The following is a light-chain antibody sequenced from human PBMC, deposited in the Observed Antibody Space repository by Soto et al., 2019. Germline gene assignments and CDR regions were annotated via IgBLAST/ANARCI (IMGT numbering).Light chain of an antibody. V-gene: IGLV1-40*01. CDR1: SSNIGATYD. CDR3: QSYDSSLSGVV. J-gene: IGLJ2*01. Sequence: QSVLTQPPSVSGAPGQRVAISCTGSSSNIGATYDVHWYQHLPGTAPKLLIYGNNNRPSGVPDRFSGSKSGTSASLAITGLQAEDEAVYYCQSYDSSLSGVVIGGGTKLTVL. CDR2: GNN.